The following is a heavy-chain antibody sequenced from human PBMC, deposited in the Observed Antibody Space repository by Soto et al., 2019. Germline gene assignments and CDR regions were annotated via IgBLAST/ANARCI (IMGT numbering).Heavy chain of an antibody. D-gene: IGHD5-18*01. CDR2: INHLTTT. J-gene: IGHJ1*01. CDR1: GGSFSSYH. V-gene: IGHV4-34*01. CDR3: ARGYDTALAPIF. Sequence: PSETLSLTCAVYGGSFSSYHWSWIRQPPGKGLEWIGEINHLTTTNYNPSLKSRVIISLDTPKNQFSLKLSSVTAAATAVYYCARGYDTALAPIFWGQGILVTVSS.